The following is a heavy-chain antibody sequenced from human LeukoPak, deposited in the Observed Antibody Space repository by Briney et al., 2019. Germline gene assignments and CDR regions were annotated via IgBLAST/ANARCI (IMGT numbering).Heavy chain of an antibody. D-gene: IGHD3-9*01. CDR1: GDSISSGDYY. J-gene: IGHJ4*02. CDR2: ISSSGST. Sequence: SQTLSLTCTVSGDSISSGDYYWSWIRQPAGKGLEWIGRISSSGSTNYNPSLKSRVTISVDTSKNQFSLKLSSVTAADTAVYYCARRLIVGYDILTGQYYFDYWGQGTLVTVSS. V-gene: IGHV4-61*02. CDR3: ARRLIVGYDILTGQYYFDY.